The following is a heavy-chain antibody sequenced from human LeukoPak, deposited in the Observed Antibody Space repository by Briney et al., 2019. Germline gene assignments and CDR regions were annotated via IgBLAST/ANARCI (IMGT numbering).Heavy chain of an antibody. CDR1: GGSISSSSYY. V-gene: IGHV4-39*01. Sequence: SETLSLTCTVSGGSISSSSYYWGWIRQPPGKGLEWIGSIYYSRSTYYNPSLKSRVTISVDTSKNQFSLKLSSVTAADTAVYYCARRNYDSSGYASFDYWGQGTLVTVSS. D-gene: IGHD3-22*01. J-gene: IGHJ4*02. CDR3: ARRNYDSSGYASFDY. CDR2: IYYSRST.